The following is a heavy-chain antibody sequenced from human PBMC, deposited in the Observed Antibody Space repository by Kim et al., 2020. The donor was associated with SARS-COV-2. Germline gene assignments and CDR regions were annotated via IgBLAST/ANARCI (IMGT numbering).Heavy chain of an antibody. CDR2: VYHTGET. J-gene: IGHJ5*02. CDR1: GGSIRSYY. D-gene: IGHD1-26*01. V-gene: IGHV4-59*01. CDR3: ASSGVGAVGWFDP. Sequence: SETLSLTCSVSGGSIRSYYWTWIRQPPGKRLEWIGYVYHTGETNYNPSLRGRVTISLDTSEKQVSLTLTSVTAAYTAVYYCASSGVGAVGWFDPWGQGTLVTVSS.